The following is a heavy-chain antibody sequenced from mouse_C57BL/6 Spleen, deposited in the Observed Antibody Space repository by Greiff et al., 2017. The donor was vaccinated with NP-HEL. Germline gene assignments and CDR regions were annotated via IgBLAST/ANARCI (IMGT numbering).Heavy chain of an antibody. Sequence: EVQLQQSGAELVKPGASVKLSCTASGFNITDYYMHWVKQRTEQGLEWIGRIDPEDGATKYAPKFQGKATLTADTSSNTAYLQLSSLTSEDTAVYYCAREKFYYGTDWYVDVWGTGTTVTVSS. CDR2: IDPEDGAT. CDR3: AREKFYYGTDWYVDV. CDR1: GFNITDYY. J-gene: IGHJ1*03. D-gene: IGHD1-1*01. V-gene: IGHV14-2*01.